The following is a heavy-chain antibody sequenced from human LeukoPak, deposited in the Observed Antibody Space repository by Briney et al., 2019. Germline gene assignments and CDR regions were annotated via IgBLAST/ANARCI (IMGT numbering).Heavy chain of an antibody. D-gene: IGHD1-26*01. CDR1: GFTFSSYA. Sequence: GGSLRLSCAASGFTFSSYAMHWVRQAPGKGLEWVAVISYDGSNKYYAVSVKGRFTISRDNSKNTLYLQMNSLRAEDTAVYYCARGHVVGAFDYWGQGTLVTVSS. J-gene: IGHJ4*02. CDR2: ISYDGSNK. V-gene: IGHV3-30-3*01. CDR3: ARGHVVGAFDY.